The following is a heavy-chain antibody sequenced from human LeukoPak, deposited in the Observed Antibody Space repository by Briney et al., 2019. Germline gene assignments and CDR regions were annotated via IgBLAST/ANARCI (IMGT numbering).Heavy chain of an antibody. V-gene: IGHV4-31*03. CDR2: IYYSGST. J-gene: IGHJ4*02. CDR3: ARDNIAAAGTYDY. Sequence: SPTLPLTCTVSGGSISSGGYYWSWIRQHPGKGLEWIGYIYYSGSTYYNPSLKSRVTISVDTSKNQFSLKLSSVTAADTAVYYCARDNIAAAGTYDYWGQGTLVTVSS. CDR1: GGSISSGGYY. D-gene: IGHD6-13*01.